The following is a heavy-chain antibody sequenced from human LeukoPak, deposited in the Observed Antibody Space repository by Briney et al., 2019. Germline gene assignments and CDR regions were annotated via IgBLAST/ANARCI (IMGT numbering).Heavy chain of an antibody. Sequence: SETLSLTCTVSGGSISSYYWSWIRQPAGKGLEWIGRIYTSGSTNYNPSLKSRVTMSVDTSKNQFSLKLSSVTAADTAVYYCARVRVDIEGLNWFAPWGQGTLVTVSS. CDR1: GGSISSYY. J-gene: IGHJ5*02. CDR2: IYTSGST. CDR3: ARVRVDIEGLNWFAP. D-gene: IGHD2-15*01. V-gene: IGHV4-4*07.